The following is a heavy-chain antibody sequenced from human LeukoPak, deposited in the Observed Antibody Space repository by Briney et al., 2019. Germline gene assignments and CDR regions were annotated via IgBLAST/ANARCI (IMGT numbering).Heavy chain of an antibody. Sequence: SVKVSFKASGGTFSSYAISWVRQAPGQGLEWMGGIIPIFGTANYAQKFQGRVTITADKSTSTAYMELSSLRSEDTAVYYCARGYYGSGSYYNYFDYWGQGTLVTVSS. CDR1: GGTFSSYA. CDR2: IIPIFGTA. D-gene: IGHD3-10*01. J-gene: IGHJ4*02. CDR3: ARGYYGSGSYYNYFDY. V-gene: IGHV1-69*06.